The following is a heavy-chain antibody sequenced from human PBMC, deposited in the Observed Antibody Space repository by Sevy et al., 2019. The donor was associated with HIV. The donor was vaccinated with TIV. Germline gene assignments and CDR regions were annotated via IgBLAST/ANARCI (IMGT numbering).Heavy chain of an antibody. Sequence: SETLSLTCNVSGGSISSSSYYWGWIRQPPGKGLEWIGSFYSTGSTSHNQSLRSRVTVSADTSKNQSSLKLDSVSAAVTAVYYCATPRASGWYEGTGGYFDLWGRGTLVTVSS. V-gene: IGHV4-39*01. J-gene: IGHJ2*01. CDR3: ATPRASGWYEGTGGYFDL. CDR1: GGSISSSSYY. D-gene: IGHD6-19*01. CDR2: FYSTGST.